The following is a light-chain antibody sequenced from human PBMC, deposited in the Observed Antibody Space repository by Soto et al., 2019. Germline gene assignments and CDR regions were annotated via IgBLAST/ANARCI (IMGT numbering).Light chain of an antibody. V-gene: IGLV1-44*01. CDR1: SSNIGSNT. CDR2: KNN. J-gene: IGLJ3*02. CDR3: AAWDDSLNGRV. Sequence: QSVLTQPPSASGTPGQRVTISCSGSSSNIGSNTVNWYQQLPGTAPKLLIYKNNQRPSGVPDRFSGSKSDTSASLAISGLQSEDDADYYCAAWDDSLNGRVFGGGTKLTVL.